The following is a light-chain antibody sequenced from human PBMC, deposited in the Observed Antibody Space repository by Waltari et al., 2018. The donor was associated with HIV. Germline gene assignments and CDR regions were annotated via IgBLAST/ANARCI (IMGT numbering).Light chain of an antibody. V-gene: IGLV2-14*03. J-gene: IGLJ2*01. CDR1: SSDVGGYKY. CDR3: SSFTSDATVR. CDR2: QIN. Sequence: QSALTQPASVSGSPGQAVNISCTGTSSDVGGYKYVSWYQQHPGKVPKFLIFQINNGDSGVSILFTGSKAGNTATLTISGLQAEDEADYYCSSFTSDATVRFGGGTKLTV.